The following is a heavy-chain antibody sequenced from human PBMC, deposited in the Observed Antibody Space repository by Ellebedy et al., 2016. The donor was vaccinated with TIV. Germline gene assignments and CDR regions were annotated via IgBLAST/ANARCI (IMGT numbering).Heavy chain of an antibody. J-gene: IGHJ4*02. V-gene: IGHV3-23*01. CDR1: GFTFSSYA. CDR2: ISGSGGST. CDR3: AKAPRPKYVWGSYRWYFDY. Sequence: GGSLRLSXAASGFTFSSYAMSWVRQAPGKGLEWVSAISGSGGSTYYADSVKGRFTISRDNSKNTLYLQMNSLRAEDTAVYYCAKAPRPKYVWGSYRWYFDYWGQGTLVTVSS. D-gene: IGHD3-16*02.